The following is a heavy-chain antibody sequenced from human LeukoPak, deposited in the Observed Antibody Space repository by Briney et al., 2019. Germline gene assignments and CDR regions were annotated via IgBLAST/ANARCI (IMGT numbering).Heavy chain of an antibody. J-gene: IGHJ3*02. Sequence: PSETLSLTCAVYGGSFSGYYWSWIRQPPGKGLEWIGEINHSGSTNYNPSLKSRVTISVDTSKNQFSLKLSSVTAADTAVYYCARSYGDYGAFDIWGQGTMVTVSS. CDR2: INHSGST. V-gene: IGHV4-34*01. D-gene: IGHD4-17*01. CDR3: ARSYGDYGAFDI. CDR1: GGSFSGYY.